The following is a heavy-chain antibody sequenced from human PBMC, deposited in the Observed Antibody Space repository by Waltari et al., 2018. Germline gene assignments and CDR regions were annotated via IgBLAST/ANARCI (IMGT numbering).Heavy chain of an antibody. Sequence: EVQLLQSGTELKQPGTTVKISGQVYGYTFTDYYIPWVQQAHGKGPQWMGLVDPEDGETIYAEKFQGRVTITADTSTDTAYMELSSLRSEDTAVYYCATALGDRSSASRAFDIWGLGTMITVSS. CDR1: GYTFTDYY. D-gene: IGHD3-10*01. V-gene: IGHV1-69-2*01. CDR3: ATALGDRSSASRAFDI. CDR2: VDPEDGET. J-gene: IGHJ3*02.